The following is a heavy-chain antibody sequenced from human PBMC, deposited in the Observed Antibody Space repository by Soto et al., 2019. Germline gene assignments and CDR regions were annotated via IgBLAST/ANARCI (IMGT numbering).Heavy chain of an antibody. CDR3: ASGGDSVTTPFDY. CDR1: GFAFSDPY. V-gene: IGHV3-11*01. D-gene: IGHD4-17*01. CDR2: ISSSGSTI. J-gene: IGHJ4*02. Sequence: QVQLVESGGGLVKPGGSLRLSCAASGFAFSDPYMSWIRQAPGKGLEWISYISSSGSTIYYADSVKGRFTISRDNATTSLYLKMDSLTAADTAVYYCASGGDSVTTPFDYWGQGTPVTVSS.